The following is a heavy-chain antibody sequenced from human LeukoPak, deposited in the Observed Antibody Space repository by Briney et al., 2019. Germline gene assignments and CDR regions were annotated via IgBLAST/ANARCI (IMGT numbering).Heavy chain of an antibody. J-gene: IGHJ3*02. CDR2: IYYSGST. D-gene: IGHD6-19*01. V-gene: IGHV4-59*01. Sequence: KPSKTLSLTCTVSGGSISSYYWSWIRQPPGKGLEWIGYIYYSGSTNYNPSLKSRATISVDTSKNQFSLKLSSVTAADTAVYYCARTIAVAGLHDAFDIWGQGTMVTVSS. CDR3: ARTIAVAGLHDAFDI. CDR1: GGSISSYY.